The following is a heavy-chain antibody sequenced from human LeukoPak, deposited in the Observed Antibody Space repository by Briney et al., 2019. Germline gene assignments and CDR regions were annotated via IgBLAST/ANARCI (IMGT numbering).Heavy chain of an antibody. D-gene: IGHD1-1*01. J-gene: IGHJ4*02. Sequence: PGGSLRLSCAASGFTFSSHAMCWVRQAPGKGPEWVSGISGSGNSTYYADSVKGRFTISRDNSENTVYLQMNSLRAEDTALYYCARAPPGSNWKNYFDYWGQGTLVTVSS. CDR3: ARAPPGSNWKNYFDY. CDR1: GFTFSSHA. V-gene: IGHV3-23*01. CDR2: ISGSGNST.